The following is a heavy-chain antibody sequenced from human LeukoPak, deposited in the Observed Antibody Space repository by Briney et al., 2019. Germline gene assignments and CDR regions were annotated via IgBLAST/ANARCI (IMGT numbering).Heavy chain of an antibody. Sequence: SETLSLTCTVSGDSISTYYWSWIRQPPGKGLESFGYIYYSGSTNYNPSLKSRVTISVDTSKNQFSLKLSSVTAADTAVYYCARLGSGSYRDWGQGTLVTVSS. CDR2: IYYSGST. V-gene: IGHV4-59*01. CDR3: ARLGSGSYRD. D-gene: IGHD1-26*01. CDR1: GDSISTYY. J-gene: IGHJ4*02.